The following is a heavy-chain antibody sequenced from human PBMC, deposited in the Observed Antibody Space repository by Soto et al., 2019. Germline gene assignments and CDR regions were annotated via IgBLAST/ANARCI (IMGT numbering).Heavy chain of an antibody. Sequence: HPGGSLRLSCAASGFTFSNYWMHWVRQAPGKGLVWVSGISYDENTTIYADSVKGRFTVSRDNSKSTLYLQMNSLRAEDTALYYCAKGRSYYYYYGVDVWGQGTTVTVSS. CDR1: GFTFSNYW. J-gene: IGHJ6*02. CDR2: ISYDENTT. CDR3: AKGRSYYYYYGVDV. V-gene: IGHV3-74*01.